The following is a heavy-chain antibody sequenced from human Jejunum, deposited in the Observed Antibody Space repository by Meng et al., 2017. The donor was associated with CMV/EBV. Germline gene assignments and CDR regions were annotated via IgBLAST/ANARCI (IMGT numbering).Heavy chain of an antibody. CDR1: TFTTYA. CDR3: AKAISGSHYFYYGMDV. J-gene: IGHJ6*02. D-gene: IGHD1-26*01. CDR2: ISGSGDNA. Sequence: TFTTYAMNWVRQARGKGLEWVSVISGSGDNAYYADYVKDRFTVSRENSKDTLYLQMNSLRVEDTAVYYCAKAISGSHYFYYGMDVWGQGTTVTVSS. V-gene: IGHV3-23*01.